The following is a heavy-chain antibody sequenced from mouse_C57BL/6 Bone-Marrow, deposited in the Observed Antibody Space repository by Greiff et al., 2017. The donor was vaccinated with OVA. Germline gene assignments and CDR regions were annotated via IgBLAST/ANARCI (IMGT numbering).Heavy chain of an antibody. CDR2: IDPSDSET. D-gene: IGHD3-2*02. Sequence: QVQLQQPGAELVRPGSSVKLSCKASGYTFTSYWMHWVKQRPIQGLEWIGNIDPSDSETHYNQKFKDKATLTVDKSSSTAYMQLSSLTSEDSAVYYCAINRQLRLWFAHWGQGTLVTVSA. CDR1: GYTFTSYW. J-gene: IGHJ3*01. CDR3: AINRQLRLWFAH. V-gene: IGHV1-52*01.